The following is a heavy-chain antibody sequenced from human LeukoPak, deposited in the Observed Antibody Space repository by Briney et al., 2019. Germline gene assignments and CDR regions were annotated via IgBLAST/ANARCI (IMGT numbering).Heavy chain of an antibody. CDR1: GFTFTNAW. CDR3: TTGCSSTTCYHWDNWFDP. D-gene: IGHD2-2*01. V-gene: IGHV3-15*01. J-gene: IGHJ5*02. CDR2: IKSNTNGGPT. Sequence: GGSLRLSCAASGFTFTNAWMIWAPQAPGKGREGVGRIKSNTNGGPTDYAAPVKGRFTISRDDSKNTLYLQMNSLKPEDTAVYYCTTGCSSTTCYHWDNWFDPWGQGTLVTVSS.